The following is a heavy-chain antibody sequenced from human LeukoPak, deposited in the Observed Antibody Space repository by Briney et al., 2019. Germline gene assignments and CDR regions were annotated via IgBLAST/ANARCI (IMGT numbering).Heavy chain of an antibody. V-gene: IGHV4-39*01. CDR3: AKALDTYGYMRFDS. CDR2: IYYSGST. D-gene: IGHD5-18*01. J-gene: IGHJ4*02. Sequence: PSETLSLTCTVSGGSISSSSYYWGWIRQPPGKGLEWIGSIYYSGSTYYNPSLKSRVTISVDTSKNQFSLKLSSVTAADTAVYYCAKALDTYGYMRFDSWGQGTLVTVSS. CDR1: GGSISSSSYY.